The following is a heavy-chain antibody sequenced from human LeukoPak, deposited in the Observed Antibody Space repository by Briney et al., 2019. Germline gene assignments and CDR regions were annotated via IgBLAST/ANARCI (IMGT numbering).Heavy chain of an antibody. J-gene: IGHJ4*02. CDR2: ISDTGSTI. Sequence: GGSLRLSCAASGFTFSDYYMGWIRQAPGKGLDWVSYISDTGSTIYYADSVKGRFTISRDNAKNSLYLQMNSLRAEDTAVYYCARDYRRWSEYWGQGTLVTVSS. CDR1: GFTFSDYY. D-gene: IGHD2-15*01. CDR3: ARDYRRWSEY. V-gene: IGHV3-11*04.